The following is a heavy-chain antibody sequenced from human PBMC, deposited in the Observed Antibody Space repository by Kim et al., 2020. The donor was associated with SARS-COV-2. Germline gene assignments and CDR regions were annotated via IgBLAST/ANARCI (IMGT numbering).Heavy chain of an antibody. D-gene: IGHD3-22*01. V-gene: IGHV3-15*01. Sequence: GGSLRLSCAASGFIFSNAWMSWVRQAPGKGLEWVGRIKSKTDGGTTDYAAPVKGRFTISRDDSKNTLYLQMNSLKTEDTAVYYCTTDSSGYPTYLNFDYWGQGTLVTVSS. CDR3: TTDSSGYPTYLNFDY. CDR2: IKSKTDGGTT. CDR1: GFIFSNAW. J-gene: IGHJ4*02.